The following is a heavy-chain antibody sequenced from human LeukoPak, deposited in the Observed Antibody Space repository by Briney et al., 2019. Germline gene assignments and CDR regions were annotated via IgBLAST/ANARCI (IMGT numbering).Heavy chain of an antibody. J-gene: IGHJ4*02. CDR3: SKWKAIVLVPAARSPIDY. Sequence: GGTLRLSCAASGFTFSNYGMSWGREAPGTGLEWVSGISGSSVTTYYADTVKGRVTISRDNSKHTLYLQMNSLRAEDTAVYYCSKWKAIVLVPAARSPIDYWGQGTLVTVSS. V-gene: IGHV3-23*01. CDR2: ISGSSVTT. CDR1: GFTFSNYG. D-gene: IGHD2-2*01.